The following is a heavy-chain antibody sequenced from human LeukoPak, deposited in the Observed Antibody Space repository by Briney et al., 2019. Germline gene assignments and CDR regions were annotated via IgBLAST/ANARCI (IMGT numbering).Heavy chain of an antibody. D-gene: IGHD2-8*01. J-gene: IGHJ6*02. Sequence: GASVKVSCKASGGPFNNYAINWVRQAPGQGLEWMGRIIVILGKVNYAQKFQGRLTITADKSTRTAYMDLSNLAPEDTAIYFCARYIHPQGLIGYAMDVWGQGTTVIVSS. CDR3: ARYIHPQGLIGYAMDV. CDR1: GGPFNNYA. CDR2: IIVILGKV. V-gene: IGHV1-69*04.